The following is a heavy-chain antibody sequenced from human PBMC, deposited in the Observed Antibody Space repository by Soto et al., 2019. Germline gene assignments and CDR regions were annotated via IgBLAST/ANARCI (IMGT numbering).Heavy chain of an antibody. Sequence: PSETLSLTCAVSGGSISSSNWWSWVRQPPGKGLEWIGEIYHSGSTNYNPSLKSRVTISVDTSKNQFSLKLSSVTAADTAVYYCASGLATKAAARYYYYYGMDVWGQGTPVTVSS. CDR3: ASGLATKAAARYYYYYGMDV. D-gene: IGHD6-13*01. J-gene: IGHJ6*02. CDR2: IYHSGST. CDR1: GGSISSSNW. V-gene: IGHV4-4*02.